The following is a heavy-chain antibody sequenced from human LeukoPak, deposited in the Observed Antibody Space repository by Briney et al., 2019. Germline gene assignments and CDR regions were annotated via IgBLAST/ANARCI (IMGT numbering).Heavy chain of an antibody. J-gene: IGHJ4*02. CDR2: IYPGDSDT. D-gene: IGHD3-22*01. Sequence: GESLKISCKGSGYSFTSYWIGWVRQMPGKGLEWMGIIYPGDSDTRYSPSFQGQVTISADKSISTAYLQWSSPKASDTAMYYCARGYYDSSGYYDHFDYWGQGTLVTVSS. CDR1: GYSFTSYW. V-gene: IGHV5-51*01. CDR3: ARGYYDSSGYYDHFDY.